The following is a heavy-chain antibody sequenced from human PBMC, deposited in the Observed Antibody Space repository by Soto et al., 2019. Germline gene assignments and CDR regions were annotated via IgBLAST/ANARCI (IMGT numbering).Heavy chain of an antibody. J-gene: IGHJ5*02. D-gene: IGHD3-3*01. CDR3: AREERVKGFLEWSNNWFDP. CDR1: GGTFSSYA. V-gene: IGHV1-69*01. CDR2: IIPIFGTA. Sequence: QVQLVQSGAEVKKPGSSVKVSCKASGGTFSSYAISWVRQAPGQGLEWMGGIIPIFGTANYAQKFQGRVTITADESTSTAYMELSSLRSEDTAVYYCAREERVKGFLEWSNNWFDPWGQGTLVTVSS.